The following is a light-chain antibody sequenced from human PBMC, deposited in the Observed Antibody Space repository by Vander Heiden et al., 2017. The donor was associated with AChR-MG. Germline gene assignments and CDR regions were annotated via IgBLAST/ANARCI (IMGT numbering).Light chain of an antibody. CDR2: EDN. J-gene: IGLJ1*01. Sequence: QSALPQPASVSGSPGQSITIPCIGTSSDVGSYKLVSWYQQHPGKAPKLMIYEDNERPSGVSNRFSGSKSGNTASLTISGLQPEDEADYYCSSYAGTTTHYVFGTGTKVTVL. CDR3: SSYAGTTTHYV. CDR1: SSDVGSYKL. V-gene: IGLV2-23*01.